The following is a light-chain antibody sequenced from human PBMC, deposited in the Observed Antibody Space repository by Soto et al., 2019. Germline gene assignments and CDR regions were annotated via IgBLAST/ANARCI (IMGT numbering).Light chain of an antibody. V-gene: IGKV3-20*01. Sequence: EIGLTQSPGTLSLSPGERATRSCRASQSVSSSYLAWYKQKPGQAPRLLIYGASSRATGIPDRFSGSGSGTDFTLTISRLEPEDFAVYYCQQYGSSPPWSFGQGTKVEI. CDR1: QSVSSSY. CDR3: QQYGSSPPWS. CDR2: GAS. J-gene: IGKJ1*01.